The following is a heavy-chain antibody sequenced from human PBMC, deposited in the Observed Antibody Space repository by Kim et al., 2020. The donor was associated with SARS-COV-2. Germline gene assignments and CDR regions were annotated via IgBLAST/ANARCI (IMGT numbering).Heavy chain of an antibody. CDR1: GYTFTSYA. V-gene: IGHV7-4-1*02. Sequence: ASVKVSCKASGYTFTSYAMNWVRQAPGQGLEWMGWINTNTGNPTYAQGFTGRFVFSLDTSVSTAYLQISSLKAEDTAVYYCARELYDILTGYYQNWFDPWGQGTLVTVSS. J-gene: IGHJ5*02. CDR2: INTNTGNP. D-gene: IGHD3-9*01. CDR3: ARELYDILTGYYQNWFDP.